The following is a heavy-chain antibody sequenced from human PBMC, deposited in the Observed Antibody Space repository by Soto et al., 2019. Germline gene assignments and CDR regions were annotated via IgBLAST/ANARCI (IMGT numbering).Heavy chain of an antibody. CDR3: AKDGQYPLDY. V-gene: IGHV3-30*18. J-gene: IGHJ4*02. Sequence: PGGSLRLSCAASGFTFSSYGMHWVRQAPGKGLEWVAVISYDGSNKYYADSVKGRFTISRDNSKNTLYLQMNSLRAEDTAVYYCAKDGQYPLDYWGQGTLVTVSS. CDR1: GFTFSSYG. CDR2: ISYDGSNK. D-gene: IGHD2-2*01.